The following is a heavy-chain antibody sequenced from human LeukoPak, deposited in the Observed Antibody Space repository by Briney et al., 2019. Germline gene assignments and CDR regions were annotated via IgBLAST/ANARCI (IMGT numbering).Heavy chain of an antibody. Sequence: ASVTVSCKASGYTFTSYDINWVRQATGQGLEWMGWMNPNSGNTGYAQKFQGRVTITRNTSISTAYMELSSLRSEDTAVYYCARGGPYSSGWYLYYWGQGTLVTVSS. CDR3: ARGGPYSSGWYLYY. J-gene: IGHJ4*02. CDR2: MNPNSGNT. CDR1: GYTFTSYD. V-gene: IGHV1-8*03. D-gene: IGHD6-19*01.